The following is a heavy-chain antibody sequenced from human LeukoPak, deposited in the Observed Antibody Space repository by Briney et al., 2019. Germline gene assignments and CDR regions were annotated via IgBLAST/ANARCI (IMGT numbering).Heavy chain of an antibody. D-gene: IGHD2-2*01. J-gene: IGHJ4*02. Sequence: GGSLRLSCAASGFTFSSYEMNWVRQAPGKGLEWVSYISSSGNTIYYADSVKGRFTMSRDNAKNSLYLQMNSLRAEDTAVYYCARKTDSTLFDYWGQGTLVTVSS. CDR2: ISSSGNTI. V-gene: IGHV3-48*03. CDR3: ARKTDSTLFDY. CDR1: GFTFSSYE.